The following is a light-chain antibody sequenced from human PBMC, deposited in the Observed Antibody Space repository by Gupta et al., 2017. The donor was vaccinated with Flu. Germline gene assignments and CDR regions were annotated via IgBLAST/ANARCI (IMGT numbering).Light chain of an antibody. CDR3: QQSYSTLWT. CDR2: AAS. J-gene: IGKJ1*01. CDR1: QSISSY. V-gene: IGKV1-39*01. Sequence: DIQMTPSTSSLSASVGDRVTIPCRSSQSISSYLNWYQQKPGKAPKLLIYAASSLQSGVPSRFSGSGSGTDFTLTISSLQPEDFATYYCQQSYSTLWTFGQGTKVEIK.